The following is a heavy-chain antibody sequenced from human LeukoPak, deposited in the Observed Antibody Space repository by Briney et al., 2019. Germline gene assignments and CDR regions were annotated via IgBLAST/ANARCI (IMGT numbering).Heavy chain of an antibody. CDR3: AKLGAVDIVTTGWFYP. V-gene: IGHV4-39*01. D-gene: IGHD5-12*01. J-gene: IGHJ5*02. CDR1: GGSISSSSYY. Sequence: SETLSLTCTVSGGSISSSSYYWGWLRQPPGKGLEWIVRIYYSGRTFYNPSLKSRVTISVDTSKNQCSLKLSSVTAADTAIYYCAKLGAVDIVTTGWFYPWGQGTLVTVSS. CDR2: IYYSGRT.